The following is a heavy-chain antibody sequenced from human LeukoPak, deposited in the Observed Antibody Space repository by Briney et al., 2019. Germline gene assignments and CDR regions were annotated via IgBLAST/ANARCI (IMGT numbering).Heavy chain of an antibody. J-gene: IGHJ4*02. CDR3: AKCTPEYYDILTGAPEYYFDY. D-gene: IGHD3-9*01. V-gene: IGHV3-23*01. Sequence: PGGSLRLSCAASGFTFSSYSMNWVRQAPGKGLEWVSAISGSGGSTYYADSVKGRFTISRDNSKNTLYLQMNSLRAEDTAVYYCAKCTPEYYDILTGAPEYYFDYWGQGTLVTVSS. CDR2: ISGSGGST. CDR1: GFTFSSYS.